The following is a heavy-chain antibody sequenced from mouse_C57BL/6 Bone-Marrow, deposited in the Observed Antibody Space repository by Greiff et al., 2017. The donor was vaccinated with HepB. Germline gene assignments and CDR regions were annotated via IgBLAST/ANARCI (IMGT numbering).Heavy chain of an antibody. D-gene: IGHD2-3*01. V-gene: IGHV5-17*01. CDR3: ARPRWLLFDY. J-gene: IGHJ2*01. Sequence: DVKLVESGGGLVKPGGSLKLSCAASGFTFSDYGMHWVRQAPEKGLEWVAYISSGSSTIYYADTVKGRFTISRDNAKNTLFLQMTSLRSEDTAMYYCARPRWLLFDYWGQGTTLTVSS. CDR2: ISSGSSTI. CDR1: GFTFSDYG.